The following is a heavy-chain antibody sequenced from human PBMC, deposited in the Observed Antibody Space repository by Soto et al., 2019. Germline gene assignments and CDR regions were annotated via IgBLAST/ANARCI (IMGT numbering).Heavy chain of an antibody. CDR3: ARTSAAGKYYYGMDV. V-gene: IGHV5-51*01. J-gene: IGHJ6*02. CDR1: GYSFTSYW. Sequence: GESLKISCKGSGYSFTSYWIGWVRQMPGKGLEWMGIIYPGDSYTRYSPSFQGQVTISADKSISTAYLQWSSLKASYTAMYYCARTSAAGKYYYGMDVWGQGTTVTVSS. D-gene: IGHD6-13*01. CDR2: IYPGDSYT.